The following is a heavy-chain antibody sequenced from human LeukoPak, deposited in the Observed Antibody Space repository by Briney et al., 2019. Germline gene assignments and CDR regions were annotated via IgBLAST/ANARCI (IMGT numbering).Heavy chain of an antibody. CDR3: ARAAVAVDWFDP. CDR1: GFTASSNY. CDR2: TYSGGST. V-gene: IGHV3-66*02. D-gene: IGHD6-19*01. J-gene: IGHJ5*02. Sequence: GGSLRLSCAASGFTASSNYMSWVRQAPGKGLEWVSVTYSGGSTYYADSVKGRFTISRGNSKNTLYLQMNSLRAEDTAVYYCARAAVAVDWFDPWGQGTLVTVSS.